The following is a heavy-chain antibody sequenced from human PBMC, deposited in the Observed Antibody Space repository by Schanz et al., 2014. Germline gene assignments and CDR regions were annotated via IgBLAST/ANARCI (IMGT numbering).Heavy chain of an antibody. V-gene: IGHV3-21*02. CDR1: GFTFSSYS. CDR3: LCLGRSPAYEMAV. J-gene: IGHJ6*02. Sequence: EVQLVESGGGLVKPGGSLRLSCAASGFTFSSYSLAWVRQAPGKGLEWVSFISTGRYPYYADSVKGRFTISRDNAKNTLSLQMNSLRVEDTAVYYCLCLGRSPAYEMAVWGRGTTVTVSS. D-gene: IGHD1-26*01. CDR2: ISTGRYP.